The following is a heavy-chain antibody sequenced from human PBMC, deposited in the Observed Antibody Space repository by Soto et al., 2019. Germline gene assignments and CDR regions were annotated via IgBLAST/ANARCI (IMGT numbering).Heavy chain of an antibody. CDR1: GYTFTGYY. D-gene: IGHD3-16*01. J-gene: IGHJ4*02. CDR3: ARDRTGDPLRLIDY. CDR2: INPNSGGT. V-gene: IGHV1-2*02. Sequence: ASVKVSCKASGYTFTGYYMHWVRQAPGQGLEWMGWINPNSGGTNYAQKFQDRFTMTRDTSISTAYMELSRLRSDDTAVYYCARDRTGDPLRLIDYWGQGTLVTVSS.